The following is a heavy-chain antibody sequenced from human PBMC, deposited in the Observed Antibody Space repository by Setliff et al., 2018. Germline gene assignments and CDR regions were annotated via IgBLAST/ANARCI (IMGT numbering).Heavy chain of an antibody. D-gene: IGHD6-13*01. V-gene: IGHV1-46*01. CDR2: INPGGGSA. J-gene: IGHJ4*02. CDR3: ARGGLASADRKGVFEL. CDR1: GYSLTRYY. Sequence: ASVKVSCKASGYSLTRYYMHWVRQAPGQGPEWMGIINPGGGSASYAQKFQGRVTMTRDTSTSTFYMEMTTLSSEDTAIYYCARGGLASADRKGVFELWGQGTLVTAPQ.